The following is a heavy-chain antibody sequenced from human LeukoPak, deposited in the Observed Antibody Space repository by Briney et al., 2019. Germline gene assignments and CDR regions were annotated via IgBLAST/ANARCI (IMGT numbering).Heavy chain of an antibody. V-gene: IGHV5-51*01. J-gene: IGHJ4*02. CDR1: GYRFTNYW. Sequence: GESLKISCKASGYRFTNYWIGWVRQMPGKGLELMGTIYPGDSDTRYSPSFQGQVTISADKSITTAYLQWGSLKASDTAIYYCTRQGVFYSDSSAFYYWGQGTLVTVSS. D-gene: IGHD3-22*01. CDR3: TRQGVFYSDSSAFYY. CDR2: IYPGDSDT.